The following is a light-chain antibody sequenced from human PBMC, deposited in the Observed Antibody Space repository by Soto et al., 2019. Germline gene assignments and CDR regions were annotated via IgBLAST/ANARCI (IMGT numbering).Light chain of an antibody. CDR1: SSNIGNNA. CDR2: YDD. V-gene: IGLV1-36*01. Sequence: QSVLTQPPSVSAAPGQKVTISCSGSSSNIGNNAVNWYQQLPGKAPKLLIYYDDLLPSGVSDRFSGSKSGTSASLAISGLQSEDEADYYCAAWDDSLNGQVFGTGTKVTVL. J-gene: IGLJ1*01. CDR3: AAWDDSLNGQV.